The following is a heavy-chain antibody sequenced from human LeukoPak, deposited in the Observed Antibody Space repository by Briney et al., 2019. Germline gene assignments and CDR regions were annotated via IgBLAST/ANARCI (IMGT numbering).Heavy chain of an antibody. J-gene: IGHJ4*02. Sequence: GGSLRLSCAASGFTFSSYSMNWVRQAPGKGLEWVSYISGSSSTIYYVDSVKGRFTISRDNAKNSLYLQMNSQRAEDTAVYYCARGGTARPLDYWGQGTLVTVSS. CDR3: ARGGTARPLDY. CDR2: ISGSSSTI. V-gene: IGHV3-48*01. CDR1: GFTFSSYS. D-gene: IGHD6-6*01.